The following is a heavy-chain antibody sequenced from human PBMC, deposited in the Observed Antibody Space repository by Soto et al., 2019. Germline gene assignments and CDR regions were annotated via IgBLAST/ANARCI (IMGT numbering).Heavy chain of an antibody. CDR1: GGSFSDYY. CDR2: VNHRGST. J-gene: IGHJ4*02. Sequence: LSLTCAVYGGSFSDYYWSWIRQPPGKGLEWIGEVNHRGSTNYNPSLKSRVTVSADTSKNQFSLKLSSVTAADTAVYYCAREGIAARRYYFDYWGQGTLVTVSS. CDR3: AREGIAARRYYFDY. V-gene: IGHV4-34*01. D-gene: IGHD6-6*01.